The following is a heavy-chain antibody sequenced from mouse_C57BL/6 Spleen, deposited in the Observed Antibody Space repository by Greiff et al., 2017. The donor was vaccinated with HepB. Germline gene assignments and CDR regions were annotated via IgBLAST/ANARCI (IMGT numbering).Heavy chain of an antibody. CDR3: ARSRNDYDWYFDV. CDR2: INPSSGYT. CDR1: GYTFTSYW. V-gene: IGHV1-7*01. J-gene: IGHJ1*03. Sequence: QVQLQQSGAELVKPGASVKLSCKASGYTFTSYWMHWVKQRPGHGLEWIGYINPSSGYTKYNQKFKDKATLTADKSSSTAYMQLSSLTYEDSAVYYCARSRNDYDWYFDVWGTGTTVTVSS. D-gene: IGHD2-4*01.